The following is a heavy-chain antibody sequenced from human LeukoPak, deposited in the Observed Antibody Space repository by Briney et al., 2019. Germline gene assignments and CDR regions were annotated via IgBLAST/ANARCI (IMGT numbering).Heavy chain of an antibody. J-gene: IGHJ4*02. CDR3: ARGHYFAEDY. V-gene: IGHV3-7*03. CDR1: GFTFSSFW. CDR2: IREDGREK. D-gene: IGHD2/OR15-2a*01. Sequence: GGSLRLSCAASGFTFSSFWMSWVRQAPGKGLEWVATIREDGREKYYVDSVKGRFTVSRDNAKNTLYLQMNSLRAEDTAVYYCARGHYFAEDYWGQGTLVTVSS.